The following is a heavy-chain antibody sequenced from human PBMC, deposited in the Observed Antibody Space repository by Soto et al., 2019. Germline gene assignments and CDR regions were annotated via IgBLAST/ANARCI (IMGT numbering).Heavy chain of an antibody. Sequence: VGSLRLSCAASGFTFSSYAMSWVRQAPGKGLEWVSAISGSGGSTYYADSVKGRFTISRDNSKNTLYLQMNRLRAEDTAVYYCAKEGATYYYDSSGSLNYFDYWGQGTLVTVSS. CDR2: ISGSGGST. J-gene: IGHJ4*02. V-gene: IGHV3-23*01. CDR1: GFTFSSYA. D-gene: IGHD3-22*01. CDR3: AKEGATYYYDSSGSLNYFDY.